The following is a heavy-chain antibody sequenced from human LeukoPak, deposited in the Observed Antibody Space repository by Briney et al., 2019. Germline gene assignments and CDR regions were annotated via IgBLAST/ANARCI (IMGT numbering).Heavy chain of an antibody. CDR1: GFTFDDYA. CDR3: AKAVYDFWSGYYTDY. J-gene: IGHJ4*02. Sequence: GGSLRLSCAASGFTFDDYAMHWVRQAPGKGLEWVSLISGGGGSTYYADSVKGRFTISRDNSKNSLYLQMNSLRTEDTALYYCAKAVYDFWSGYYTDYWGQGTLVTVSS. CDR2: ISGGGGST. V-gene: IGHV3-43*02. D-gene: IGHD3-3*01.